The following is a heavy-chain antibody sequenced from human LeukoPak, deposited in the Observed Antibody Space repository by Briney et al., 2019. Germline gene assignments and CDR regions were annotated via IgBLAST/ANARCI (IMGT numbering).Heavy chain of an antibody. Sequence: GGSLRLSCAAPGFTFSSYWMSWVRQAPGKGLEWVANIKQDGSEKYYVDSVKGRFTISRDNAKNSLYLQMNSLRAEDTAVYYCAGSSGWARYFDYWGQGTLVTVSS. CDR1: GFTFSSYW. D-gene: IGHD6-19*01. CDR3: AGSSGWARYFDY. V-gene: IGHV3-7*05. CDR2: IKQDGSEK. J-gene: IGHJ4*02.